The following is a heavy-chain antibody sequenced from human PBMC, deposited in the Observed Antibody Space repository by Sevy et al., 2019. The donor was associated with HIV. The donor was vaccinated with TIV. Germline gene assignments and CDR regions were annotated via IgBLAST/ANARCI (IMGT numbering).Heavy chain of an antibody. J-gene: IGHJ3*02. CDR3: AREIYQPGAFDI. CDR2: ITPMFGTP. D-gene: IGHD3-10*01. Sequence: ASVKVSCKASGGTFSRYAISWVRQAPGQGLEWMGGITPMFGTPVYAQKFQGRVTITADESTNTVYMERRSLSSDDTAVYYCAREIYQPGAFDIWGRGTMVTVSS. V-gene: IGHV1-69*13. CDR1: GGTFSRYA.